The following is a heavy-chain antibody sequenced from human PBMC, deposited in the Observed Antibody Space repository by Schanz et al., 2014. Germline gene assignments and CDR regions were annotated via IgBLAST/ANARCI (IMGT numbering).Heavy chain of an antibody. CDR2: ITRQGTT. V-gene: IGHV3-NL1*01. J-gene: IGHJ4*02. D-gene: IGHD6-19*01. Sequence: QVQLVESGGGVVQPGRSLRLSCAASGFTFSNHGMHWVRQSPGKGLEWVSGITRQGTTYYADFVKGRFSISRDLSSNTLYLQMNSLRADDSAIYYCAKDHPSSGWPAFDVWGQGTQVTVSS. CDR1: GFTFSNHG. CDR3: AKDHPSSGWPAFDV.